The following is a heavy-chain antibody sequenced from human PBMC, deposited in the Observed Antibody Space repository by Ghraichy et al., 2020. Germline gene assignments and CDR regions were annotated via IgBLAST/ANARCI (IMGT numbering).Heavy chain of an antibody. CDR2: INSDGSST. CDR1: GFTFSSYW. CDR3: ARGSSSSAALY. J-gene: IGHJ4*02. Sequence: GGSLRLSCAASGFTFSSYWMHWVRQAPGKGLVWVSRINSDGSSTSYADSVKGRFTISRDNAKNTLYLQMNSLRAEDTAVYYCARGSSSSAALYWGQGTLVTVSS. D-gene: IGHD6-6*01. V-gene: IGHV3-74*01.